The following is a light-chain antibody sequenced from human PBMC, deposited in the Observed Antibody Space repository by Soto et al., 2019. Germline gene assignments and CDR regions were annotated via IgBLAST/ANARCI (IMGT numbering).Light chain of an antibody. Sequence: QSVLTQPPSASGTPGQRGTISCSGSSSNIGSNTVNWYQQPPGTAPKLLSYINNQRPCGVPDRFSGSKSGTSASMAISGLQSEDEGGYYCAAWDDSLNGFVVFGGGTALTV. V-gene: IGLV1-44*01. J-gene: IGLJ2*01. CDR2: INN. CDR1: SSNIGSNT. CDR3: AAWDDSLNGFVV.